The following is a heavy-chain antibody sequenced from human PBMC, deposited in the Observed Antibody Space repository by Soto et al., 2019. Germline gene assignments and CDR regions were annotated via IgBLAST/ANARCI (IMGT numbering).Heavy chain of an antibody. J-gene: IGHJ4*02. D-gene: IGHD2-8*02. CDR2: INHSGST. Sequence: QVQLQQWGAGLLKPSETLSLTCAVYGGSFSGYYWTWIRQPPGTGLEWIGEINHSGSTNYNPSLKSRVTITVDTYKNQFSLKLTSVTAAYTAVYYCAREKITGLFDYWGQGTLVTVSS. CDR1: GGSFSGYY. V-gene: IGHV4-34*01. CDR3: AREKITGLFDY.